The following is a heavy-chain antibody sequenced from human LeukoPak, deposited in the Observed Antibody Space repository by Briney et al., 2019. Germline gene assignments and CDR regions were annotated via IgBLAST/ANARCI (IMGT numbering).Heavy chain of an antibody. CDR1: GFTFSSYD. J-gene: IGHJ6*03. V-gene: IGHV3-30*02. Sequence: GGSLRLSCAASGFTFSSYDMHWVRQAPGKGLEWVAFILYDGSNKYYADSVKGRFTISRDNSKNTLYLQMNSLRAEDTAVYYCAKRVLLETKQYYYYYMDVWGKGTTVTISS. CDR2: ILYDGSNK. D-gene: IGHD3-10*01. CDR3: AKRVLLETKQYYYYYMDV.